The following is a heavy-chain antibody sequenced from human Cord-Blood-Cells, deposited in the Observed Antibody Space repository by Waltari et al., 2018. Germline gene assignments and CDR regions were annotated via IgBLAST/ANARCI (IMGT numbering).Heavy chain of an antibody. J-gene: IGHJ3*02. Sequence: QVQLVQSGAEVKKPGASVTVSCKVSGYTLTELPMHWVRQAPGKGLEWMGGFDPEDGETIYAQKFQGRVTMTEDTSTDTAYMELSSLRSEDTAVYYCATDPPQHPEVYGDYAFDIWGQGTMVTVSS. CDR3: ATDPPQHPEVYGDYAFDI. V-gene: IGHV1-24*01. CDR2: FDPEDGET. CDR1: GYTLTELP. D-gene: IGHD4-17*01.